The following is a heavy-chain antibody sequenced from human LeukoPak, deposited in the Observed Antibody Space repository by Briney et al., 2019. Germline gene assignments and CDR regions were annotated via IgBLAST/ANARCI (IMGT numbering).Heavy chain of an antibody. Sequence: PGGSLRLSCVVSGISLSNYVLTWVRQAPGKGLEWVSYISERGGSTTYADSVKGRFTISRDTSLNTLYLQMNNLRAEDTAVYYCAKGDVSSPTFDYWGQGTLVTVSS. CDR3: AKGDVSSPTFDY. CDR1: GISLSNYV. CDR2: ISERGGST. V-gene: IGHV3-23*01. D-gene: IGHD3-16*01. J-gene: IGHJ4*02.